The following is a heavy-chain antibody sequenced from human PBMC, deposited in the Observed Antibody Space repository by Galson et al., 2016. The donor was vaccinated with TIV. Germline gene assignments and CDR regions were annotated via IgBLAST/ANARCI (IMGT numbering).Heavy chain of an antibody. Sequence: SLRLSCAASGFTFGSYWMSWVRQAPRKGLEWVANIKQEGNEKYYVDSVKGRFTISRDNATNSLYLQMNSLRAEDTALYCCAKDSTTTLYYMDVWGKGTTVTVSS. V-gene: IGHV3-7*01. D-gene: IGHD4-17*01. CDR1: GFTFGSYW. J-gene: IGHJ6*03. CDR2: IKQEGNEK. CDR3: AKDSTTTLYYMDV.